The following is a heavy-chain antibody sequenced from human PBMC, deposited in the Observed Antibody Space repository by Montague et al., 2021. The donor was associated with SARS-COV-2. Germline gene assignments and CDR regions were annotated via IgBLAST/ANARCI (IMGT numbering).Heavy chain of an antibody. D-gene: IGHD6-25*01. Sequence: TLSLTCTVSIGSISSGSYYWSWIRQPAGKGLEWIGRIYTSGSTNYNPSLKSRVTISVDTSKNQFSLKLSSVTAADTAVYYCARDGYSSGWNGLHWFDPWGQEPWSPSPQ. CDR2: IYTSGST. J-gene: IGHJ5*02. CDR1: IGSISSGSYY. V-gene: IGHV4-61*02. CDR3: ARDGYSSGWNGLHWFDP.